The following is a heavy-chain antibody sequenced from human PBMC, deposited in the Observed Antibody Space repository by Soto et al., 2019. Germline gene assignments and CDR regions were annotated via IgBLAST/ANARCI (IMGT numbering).Heavy chain of an antibody. CDR2: ISDNGGTT. J-gene: IGHJ6*02. D-gene: IGHD5-18*01. CDR1: EFTFSNYA. CDR3: AKDRALYSYGLGYGMDA. Sequence: GGSLRLSCASSEFTFSNYAMSWVRQAPGKGLEWVSSISDNGGTTYYADSVKGRFTISRDNSKNTLYLQMNSLRAEDTAVYYCAKDRALYSYGLGYGMDAWGQGTTVTVS. V-gene: IGHV3-23*01.